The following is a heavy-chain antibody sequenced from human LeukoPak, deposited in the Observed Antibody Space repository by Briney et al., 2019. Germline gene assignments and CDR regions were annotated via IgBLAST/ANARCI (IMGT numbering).Heavy chain of an antibody. CDR2: INHSGST. V-gene: IGHV4-34*01. Sequence: KPSETLSLTCTVSGGSISSYYWTWIRLPPGKGLEWIGEINHSGSTNYNPSLKSRVTISLDTSKNQFSLRLSSVTAADTAVYYCARLISYYYYMDVWGKGTTVTVSS. CDR1: GGSISSYY. J-gene: IGHJ6*03. CDR3: ARLISYYYYMDV.